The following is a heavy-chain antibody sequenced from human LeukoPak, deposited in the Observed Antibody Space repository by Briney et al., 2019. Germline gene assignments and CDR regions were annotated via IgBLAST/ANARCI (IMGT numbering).Heavy chain of an antibody. CDR2: IRYDGSNK. J-gene: IGHJ3*02. D-gene: IGHD4/OR15-4a*01. V-gene: IGHV3-30*02. CDR1: GFTFSSCG. CDR3: AREQYYSFANAPLVLGAFDI. Sequence: PGGSLRLSCAASGFTFSSCGVHWVRQAPGKGLEWVAFIRYDGSNKFYADSVKGRFTISRDNSKDTLYLQMNSLRAEDMAVYSCAREQYYSFANAPLVLGAFDIWGQGTMVTVSS.